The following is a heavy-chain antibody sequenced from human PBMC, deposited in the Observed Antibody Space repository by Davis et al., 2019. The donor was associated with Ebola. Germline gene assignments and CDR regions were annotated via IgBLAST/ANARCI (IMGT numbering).Heavy chain of an antibody. Sequence: SETLSLTCTVSGGSMSTYYWSWIRQPPGRGLEWIGYIYSSGGIDYNPSLKTRVMMSVDMSKNQFSLKLASVTAADTAVYYCARTDRVCSGGTCYSGNDFDYWGQGTLVTVSS. CDR3: ARTDRVCSGGTCYSGNDFDY. D-gene: IGHD2-15*01. V-gene: IGHV4-4*08. CDR2: IYSSGGI. CDR1: GGSMSTYY. J-gene: IGHJ4*02.